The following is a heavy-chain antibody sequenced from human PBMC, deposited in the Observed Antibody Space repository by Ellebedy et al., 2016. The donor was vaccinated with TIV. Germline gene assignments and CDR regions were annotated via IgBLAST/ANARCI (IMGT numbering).Heavy chain of an antibody. Sequence: ASVKVSCKASGYTFTSYYMHWVRQAPGQGLEWMGIIKPSGGSTTYAQKFQGRVTMTRDTSTSTVYMELSSLRFEDTAVYYCTRGGDGYNYVFDYWGQGTLVTASS. J-gene: IGHJ4*02. CDR1: GYTFTSYY. V-gene: IGHV1-46*03. CDR3: TRGGDGYNYVFDY. CDR2: IKPSGGST. D-gene: IGHD5-24*01.